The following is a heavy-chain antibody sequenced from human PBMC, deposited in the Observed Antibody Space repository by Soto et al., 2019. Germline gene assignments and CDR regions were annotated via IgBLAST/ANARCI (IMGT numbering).Heavy chain of an antibody. CDR2: SRNNAHSYST. CDR1: GFTFSDHY. Sequence: EVQLVESGGGLVQPGGSLRLSCVVSGFTFSDHYMDWVRQAPGKGLEWVGRSRNNAHSYSTEYAASVRGRFTISRDDSKKSLFLQMNILKTEDTAVYYCVRGFNSFDSWGQGTLVTVSS. V-gene: IGHV3-72*01. J-gene: IGHJ4*02. CDR3: VRGFNSFDS.